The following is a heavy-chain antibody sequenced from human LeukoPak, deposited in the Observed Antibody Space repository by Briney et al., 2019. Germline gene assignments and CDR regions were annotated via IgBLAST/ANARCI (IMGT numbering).Heavy chain of an antibody. J-gene: IGHJ4*02. D-gene: IGHD5-12*01. CDR3: AGGYDSSYFDY. Sequence: SETLSLTCTVSGGSISSYYWSWIRQPPGKGLEWIGYIYYRGSTNYNPSLKSRVTISVDTSKNQFSLKLSSVTAADTAVYYCAGGYDSSYFDYWGQGTLVTVSS. V-gene: IGHV4-59*01. CDR1: GGSISSYY. CDR2: IYYRGST.